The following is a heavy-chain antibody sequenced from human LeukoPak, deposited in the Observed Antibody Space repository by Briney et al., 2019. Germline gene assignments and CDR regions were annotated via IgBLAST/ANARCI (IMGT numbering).Heavy chain of an antibody. CDR1: GFTFSSYE. Sequence: GGSLRLSCAASGFTFSSYEMNWVRQAQGKGLEWVSYIRSSGSTIYYADSVKGRFTISRDNAKNSLYLQMNSLRAEDTAVYYCARDSSGWPFDYWGQGTLVTVSS. J-gene: IGHJ4*02. CDR2: IRSSGSTI. CDR3: ARDSSGWPFDY. V-gene: IGHV3-48*03. D-gene: IGHD6-19*01.